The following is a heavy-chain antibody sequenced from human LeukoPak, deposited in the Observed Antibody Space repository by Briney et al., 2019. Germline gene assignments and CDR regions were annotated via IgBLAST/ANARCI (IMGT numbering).Heavy chain of an antibody. V-gene: IGHV4-34*01. J-gene: IGHJ4*02. D-gene: IGHD2-21*02. CDR2: INHSGST. CDR3: ARRGGGDHPDY. CDR1: GGSFSGYY. Sequence: KPSETLSLTCAVYGGSFSGYYWSWIRQPPGKGLEWIGEINHSGSTNYNPSLKSRVTISVDTSKNQFSLKLSSVTAADTAVYYCARRGGGDHPDYWGQGTLVTVSS.